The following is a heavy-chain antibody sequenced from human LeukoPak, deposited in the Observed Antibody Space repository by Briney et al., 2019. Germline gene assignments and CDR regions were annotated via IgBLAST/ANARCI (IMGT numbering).Heavy chain of an antibody. CDR3: ARESSSYTNFDY. CDR2: IWYDGSNK. V-gene: IGHV3-33*01. J-gene: IGHJ4*02. Sequence: GGSLRLSCAASGFTFSSYGMHWVRQAPGKGLEWVAVIWYDGSNKYYADPVKGRFTISRDNSKNTLYLQMNSLRAEDTAVYYCARESSSYTNFDYWGQGTLVTVSS. CDR1: GFTFSSYG. D-gene: IGHD6-13*01.